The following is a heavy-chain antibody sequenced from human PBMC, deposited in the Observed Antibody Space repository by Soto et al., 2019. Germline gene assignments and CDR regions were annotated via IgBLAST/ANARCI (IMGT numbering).Heavy chain of an antibody. CDR3: ARDWAAGTSSGYFQH. CDR1: GGTFSSYA. Sequence: QVKLVQSGAEVKKPGSSVKVSCKASGGTFSSYAISWVRQAPGQGLEWMGGIIPIFGTANYAQKFQGRVTITADESTSTAYMELSSLRSEDTAVYYGARDWAAGTSSGYFQHWGQGTLVTVSS. V-gene: IGHV1-69*01. J-gene: IGHJ1*01. D-gene: IGHD6-13*01. CDR2: IIPIFGTA.